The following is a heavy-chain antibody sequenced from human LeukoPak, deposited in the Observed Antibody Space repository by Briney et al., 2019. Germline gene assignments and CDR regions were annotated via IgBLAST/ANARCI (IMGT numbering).Heavy chain of an antibody. J-gene: IGHJ4*02. CDR3: ARGKSGFAYFDS. D-gene: IGHD3-10*01. V-gene: IGHV3-48*02. CDR2: ITSSSSTI. Sequence: PGGSLRLSCAASGFTFTNAWMNWVRQAPGKGLEWLSYITSSSSTIYYANSVKGRFTISRDNAKNSLYLQMNSLRDEDTAVYYCARGKSGFAYFDSWGQGTLVTVSS. CDR1: GFTFTNAW.